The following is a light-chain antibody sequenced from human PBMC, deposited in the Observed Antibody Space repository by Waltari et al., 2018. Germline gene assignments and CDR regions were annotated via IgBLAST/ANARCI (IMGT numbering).Light chain of an antibody. J-gene: IGLJ2*01. CDR3: HSRDRSCVGGS. Sequence: SSELTQDPAVSVAMGQTVRITCKGDSLRSYYANLYQQRPGQAPILVMYDKNNRPSGGPGRSSGSGSDVDASLTITGAQATDEGAYYCHSRDRSCVGGSFGGGTKLTVL. CDR1: SLRSYY. V-gene: IGLV3-19*01. CDR2: DKN.